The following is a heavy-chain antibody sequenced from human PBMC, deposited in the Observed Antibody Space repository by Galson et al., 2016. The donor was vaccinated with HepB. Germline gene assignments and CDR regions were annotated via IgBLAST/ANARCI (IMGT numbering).Heavy chain of an antibody. D-gene: IGHD1-1*01. CDR3: ARAGGLNENFHFDY. V-gene: IGHV6-1*01. CDR2: VYYRSTWYN. Sequence: CAISGDSVSNNIAAWNWIRQSPSRGLQWLGRVYYRSTWYNDYAVSVRSRITINPDTSKNQLSLQLSSVTPEDTAVYYCARAGGLNENFHFDYWGQGTLVTVFS. J-gene: IGHJ4*02. CDR1: GDSVSNNIAA.